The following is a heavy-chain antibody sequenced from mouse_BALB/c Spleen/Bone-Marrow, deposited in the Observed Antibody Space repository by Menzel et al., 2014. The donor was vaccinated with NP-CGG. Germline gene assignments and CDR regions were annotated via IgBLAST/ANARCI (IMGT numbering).Heavy chain of an antibody. J-gene: IGHJ2*01. Sequence: EVHLVESGGGLVQPGGSLKLSCAASGFTFSSYGMSWVRQTPDKRLELVATINRNGGRTYYPDSVKGRFTISRDNAKNTLSLQMSSLKSEDTAMYYCARGNYGNYVDYFDYWGQGTTLTVSS. V-gene: IGHV5-6-3*01. CDR2: INRNGGRT. CDR1: GFTFSSYG. D-gene: IGHD2-1*01. CDR3: ARGNYGNYVDYFDY.